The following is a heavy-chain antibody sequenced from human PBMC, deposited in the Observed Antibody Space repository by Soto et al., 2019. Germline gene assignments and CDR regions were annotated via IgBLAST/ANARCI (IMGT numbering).Heavy chain of an antibody. V-gene: IGHV3-15*07. CDR1: GFTFSNAW. Sequence: GGSLRLSCAASGFTFSNAWMNWVRQAPGKGLEWVGRIKSKTDGGTTDYAAPVKGRFTISRDDSKNTLYLQMNSLKTEDTAVYYCTTDGIPTRGYSGYDYGAYWGQGTLVTVSS. CDR2: IKSKTDGGTT. D-gene: IGHD5-12*01. CDR3: TTDGIPTRGYSGYDYGAY. J-gene: IGHJ4*02.